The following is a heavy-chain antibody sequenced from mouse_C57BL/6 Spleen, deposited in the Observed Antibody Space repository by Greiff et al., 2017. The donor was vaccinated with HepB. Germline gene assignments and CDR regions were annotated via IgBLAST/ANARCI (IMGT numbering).Heavy chain of an antibody. CDR1: GYAFSSYW. CDR2: IYPSDSET. V-gene: IGHV1-61*01. J-gene: IGHJ3*01. D-gene: IGHD3-3*01. Sequence: VKLQQSGAELVKPGASVKISCKASGYAFSSYWMNWVKQRPGQGLEWIGNIYPSDSETHYNQKFKDKATLTVDKSSSTAYMQLSSLTSEDSAVYYCARREQGAYWGQGTLVTVSA. CDR3: ARREQGAY.